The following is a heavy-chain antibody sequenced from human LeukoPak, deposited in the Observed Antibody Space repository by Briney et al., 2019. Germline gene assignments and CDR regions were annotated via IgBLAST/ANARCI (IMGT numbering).Heavy chain of an antibody. CDR2: ISASGRTT. J-gene: IGHJ4*02. CDR1: GISFRGFE. CDR3: ARVPSPRYVPGRHDTDF. Sequence: GGSLRLSRVPSGISFRGFEINWVRPAARKGPAWVSHISASGRTTFQAASVQGRCTIFRGDATNSLHPQTDSLKAEDKALYSCARVPSPRYVPGRHDTDFWGQGTLVTVSS. V-gene: IGHV3-48*03. D-gene: IGHD3-10*02.